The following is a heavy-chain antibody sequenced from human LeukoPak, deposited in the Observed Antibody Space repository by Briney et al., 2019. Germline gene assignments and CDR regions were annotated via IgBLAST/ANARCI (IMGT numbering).Heavy chain of an antibody. J-gene: IGHJ4*02. D-gene: IGHD6-6*01. CDR2: IYPGDSDT. V-gene: IGHV5-51*01. Sequence: GASVKISCKGFGYTFTSYWVGWVRQMPGKGLGWMGIIYPGDSDTRYSPSFQGQVTISADKSISTAYLQWSNLKASDTAIYYCARPNLYSSSDLDYWGQGTLVTVSS. CDR1: GYTFTSYW. CDR3: ARPNLYSSSDLDY.